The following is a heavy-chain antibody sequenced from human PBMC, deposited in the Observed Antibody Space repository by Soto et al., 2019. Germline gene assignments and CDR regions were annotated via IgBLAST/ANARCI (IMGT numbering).Heavy chain of an antibody. V-gene: IGHV4-59*08. J-gene: IGHJ4*02. CDR3: ARRWGDYFDY. CDR1: GGSISSYY. D-gene: IGHD3-16*01. CDR2: IYYSGST. Sequence: PETLSLTCTVSGGSISSYYWSWIRQPPGKGLEWIGYIYYSGSTNYNPSLKSRVTISVDTSKNQFSLKLSSVTAADTAVYYCARRWGDYFDYWGQGTLVTVS.